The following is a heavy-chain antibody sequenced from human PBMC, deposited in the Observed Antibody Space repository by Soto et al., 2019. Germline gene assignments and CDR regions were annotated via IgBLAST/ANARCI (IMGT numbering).Heavy chain of an antibody. CDR1: GGSIDSGGYS. Sequence: SETLSLTCAVYGGSIDSGGYSWSWIRQPPGKGLEWIGRIYHSGITDYNPSLKSRVTLSVDTSKNQFSLKLNSVTAADAAVYYCARSGGTTGGAAWFDPWGQGTLVTVSS. CDR2: IYHSGIT. D-gene: IGHD1-7*01. V-gene: IGHV4-30-2*01. CDR3: ARSGGTTGGAAWFDP. J-gene: IGHJ5*02.